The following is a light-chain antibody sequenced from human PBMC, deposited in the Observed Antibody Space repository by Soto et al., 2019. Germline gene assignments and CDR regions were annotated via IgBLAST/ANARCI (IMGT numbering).Light chain of an antibody. V-gene: IGKV3-15*01. CDR1: QSVSSTY. J-gene: IGKJ1*01. Sequence: EIVLTQSPGTLSLSPWERATLSCRASQSVSSTYLAWYQQKPGQAPRLLIYGASTRATGIPARFSGTGFGTEFTLTISSLQSGDSAVYYCQQYNNRTRTFGQGTKV. CDR3: QQYNNRTRT. CDR2: GAS.